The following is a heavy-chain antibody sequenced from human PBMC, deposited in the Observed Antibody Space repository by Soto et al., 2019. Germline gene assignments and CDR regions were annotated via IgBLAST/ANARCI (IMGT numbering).Heavy chain of an antibody. CDR3: ANLAKNYYHYMDV. CDR1: GFSFSDYY. Sequence: GGSLRLSCAASGFSFSDYYMSWIRQAPGKGLEWVSLISTSGSSTDYADSVKGRFAISRDNAKNSLSLQMNNLRAEDTAVYYCANLAKNYYHYMDVWGKGTTVTVSS. D-gene: IGHD1-26*01. V-gene: IGHV3-11*01. CDR2: ISTSGSST. J-gene: IGHJ6*03.